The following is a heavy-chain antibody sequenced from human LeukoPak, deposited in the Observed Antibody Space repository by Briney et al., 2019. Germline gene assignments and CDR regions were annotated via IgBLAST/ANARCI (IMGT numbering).Heavy chain of an antibody. CDR1: GVSFSGYY. Sequence: PSETLSLTCAVYGVSFSGYYWSWIRQPPGKGLEGIGEINHSGSTNYNPSLKSRVTISVDTSKNQFSLKLSSVSAADTAVYYCARHGRAGTTFRFNWFDPWGQGTLVTVSS. J-gene: IGHJ5*02. CDR3: ARHGRAGTTFRFNWFDP. D-gene: IGHD1-1*01. CDR2: INHSGST. V-gene: IGHV4-34*01.